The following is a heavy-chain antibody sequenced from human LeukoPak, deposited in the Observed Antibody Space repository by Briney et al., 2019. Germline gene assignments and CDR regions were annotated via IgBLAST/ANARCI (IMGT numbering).Heavy chain of an antibody. CDR1: GGSFSGYY. CDR3: ARAPVAAYYFDY. Sequence: SETLSLTCAVYGGSFSGYYWSWIRQPPGKGLEWIGEINHSGSTNYNPSLKSRVTISVDTSKNQFSLKLSSVTAADTAVYYCARAPVAAYYFDYWGQGTLVTVSS. J-gene: IGHJ4*02. V-gene: IGHV4-34*01. CDR2: INHSGST. D-gene: IGHD6-19*01.